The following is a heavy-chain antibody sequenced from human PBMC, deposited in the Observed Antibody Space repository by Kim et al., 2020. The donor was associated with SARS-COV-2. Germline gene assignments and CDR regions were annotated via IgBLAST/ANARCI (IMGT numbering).Heavy chain of an antibody. Sequence: SETLSLTCAVFGGSISSGYCYWGWIRQPPGKELEWVGNNDDTGSTYYNPSLKSRVSMSVDTSKNQFSLRSTSLTAADTAVYDCGRPHRGRGGGAWSDPGGEGTRVRVSS. J-gene: IGHJ5*02. V-gene: IGHV4-39*01. CDR1: GGSISSGYCY. CDR3: GRPHRGRGGGAWSDP. CDR2: NDDTGST. D-gene: IGHD3-10*01.